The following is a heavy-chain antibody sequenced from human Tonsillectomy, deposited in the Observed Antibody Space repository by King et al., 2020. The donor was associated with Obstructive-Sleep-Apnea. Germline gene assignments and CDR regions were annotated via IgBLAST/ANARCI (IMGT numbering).Heavy chain of an antibody. V-gene: IGHV4-59*01. J-gene: IGHJ5*02. CDR1: GGSISSYY. CDR2: VYCSGST. CDR3: ARGSYYYDSSGYFYDP. Sequence: QLQESGPGLVKPSETLSLTCTVSGGSISSYYWSWIRQPPGKGLEWIGCVYCSGSTNYNPSLKSRVTISVDTSKNQFSLKLSSVTAADTAVYYCARGSYYYDSSGYFYDPWGQGTLVIVSS. D-gene: IGHD3-22*01.